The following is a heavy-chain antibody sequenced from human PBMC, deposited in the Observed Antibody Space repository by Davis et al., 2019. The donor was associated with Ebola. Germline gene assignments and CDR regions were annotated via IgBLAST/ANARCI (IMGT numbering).Heavy chain of an antibody. Sequence: PGGSLRLSCAASGFTFSSYSMNWVRQAPGKGLEWVSYISSSSSTIYYADSVKGRFTISRDNAKNSLYLQMNSLRAEDTAVYYCARDLVTRLYYYYGMDVWGQGTTVTVSS. CDR3: ARDLVTRLYYYYGMDV. J-gene: IGHJ6*02. CDR1: GFTFSSYS. D-gene: IGHD2-21*02. CDR2: ISSSSSTI. V-gene: IGHV3-48*04.